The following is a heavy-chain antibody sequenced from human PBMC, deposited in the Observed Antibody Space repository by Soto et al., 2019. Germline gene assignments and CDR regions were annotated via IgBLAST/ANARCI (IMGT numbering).Heavy chain of an antibody. Sequence: SGTPSPNRTIFGGSTDRGYYLPSWACQPPGEGLEWIGYIYYSGSTYYNPFLKSRVTISVDTSKNHFSLKLSSVTAADTAVYYCARGQPYCSGGSCYRYFDSWGQGTLVTVSS. CDR3: ARGQPYCSGGSCYRYFDS. CDR1: GGSTDRGYYL. D-gene: IGHD2-15*01. CDR2: IYYSGST. V-gene: IGHV4-30-4*01. J-gene: IGHJ4*02.